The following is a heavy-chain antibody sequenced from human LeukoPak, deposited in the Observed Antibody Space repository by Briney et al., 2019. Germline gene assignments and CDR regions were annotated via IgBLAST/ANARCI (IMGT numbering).Heavy chain of an antibody. V-gene: IGHV1-18*01. CDR3: ARVIGVVVPAAINWFDP. Sequence: ASVKVSCKASGYTFTSYGISWVRQAPGQGLEWMGWISAYNGNTNYAQKLQGRVTMTTDTSTSTAYMELRSLRSDDTAVYYCARVIGVVVPAAINWFDPWGQGTLVTVSS. J-gene: IGHJ5*02. CDR1: GYTFTSYG. D-gene: IGHD2-2*02. CDR2: ISAYNGNT.